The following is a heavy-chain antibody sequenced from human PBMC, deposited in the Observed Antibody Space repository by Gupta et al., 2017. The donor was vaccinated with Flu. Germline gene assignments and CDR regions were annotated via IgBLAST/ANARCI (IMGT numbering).Heavy chain of an antibody. D-gene: IGHD3-22*01. J-gene: IGHJ3*02. V-gene: IGHV3-48*02. Sequence: EVQLVEPGGGLVQPGGSLRLSCASSGFSFSVYSMNWVRQAPGKGLEWVSYISSSSSVIYYADSVKGRFISSRDNARNSVHLQMNSLGDGDTAVYYCARSGTGVDHYDSRGYDDGFDIWGQGTMVNVSS. CDR3: ARSGTGVDHYDSRGYDDGFDI. CDR2: ISSSSSVI. CDR1: GFSFSVYS.